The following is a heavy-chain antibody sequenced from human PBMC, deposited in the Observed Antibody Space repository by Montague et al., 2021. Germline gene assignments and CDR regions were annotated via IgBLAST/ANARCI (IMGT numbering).Heavy chain of an antibody. CDR2: VFYSGAT. J-gene: IGHJ4*02. D-gene: IGHD3-22*01. V-gene: IGHV4-59*01. CDR1: GDSINGWY. CDR3: ARQGFYESGGFFI. Sequence: SETLSLTCSVSGDSINGWYWSWIRQPPGKGLEWIGSVFYSGATNYNPSLKGRVTMSADTSKNQVSPKVNSVTAADTAVYYCARQGFYESGGFFIWGLGTLVTVSS.